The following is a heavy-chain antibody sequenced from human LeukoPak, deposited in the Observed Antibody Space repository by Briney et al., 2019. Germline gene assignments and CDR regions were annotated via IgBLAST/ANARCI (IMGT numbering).Heavy chain of an antibody. J-gene: IGHJ4*01. Sequence: PSETLSLTCTVSGGSISPYYWSWIRQPPGQGLEWIGKINHSGSTNYSPSLKSRVTISIDTSKNQFSLKLNSMTAADTAVYYCARGEGARDGYNYAGPFYFDYWGHGTLVTVSS. CDR3: ARGEGARDGYNYAGPFYFDY. D-gene: IGHD5-24*01. V-gene: IGHV4-34*01. CDR2: INHSGST. CDR1: GGSISPYY.